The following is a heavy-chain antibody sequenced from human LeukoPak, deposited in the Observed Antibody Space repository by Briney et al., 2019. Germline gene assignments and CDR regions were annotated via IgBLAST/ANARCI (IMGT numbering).Heavy chain of an antibody. D-gene: IGHD6-13*01. Sequence: ASVKASCKASGYTFTSYGISWVRQAPGQGLEWMGWISAYNGNTNYAQKLQGRVTMTTDTSTSTAYMELRSLRSDDTAVYYCARDNRYSSSWYGHPDFDYWGQGTLVTVSS. CDR1: GYTFTSYG. V-gene: IGHV1-18*01. CDR3: ARDNRYSSSWYGHPDFDY. J-gene: IGHJ4*02. CDR2: ISAYNGNT.